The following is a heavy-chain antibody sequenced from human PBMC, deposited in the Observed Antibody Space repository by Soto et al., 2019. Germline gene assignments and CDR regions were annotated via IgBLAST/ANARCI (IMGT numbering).Heavy chain of an antibody. J-gene: IGHJ1*01. Sequence: PWGSLTLSCAASGFTFSNYGMHWVRQAPGKGLEWVAFIWYDVSNKFYADSVKGRFTISGGNSKNTPYLQMNSLRAEDTAVYYCARDLAPYCGGDCKSEYWRKGNLVSVSA. CDR3: ARDLAPYCGGDCKSEY. D-gene: IGHD2-21*02. CDR1: GFTFSNYG. CDR2: IWYDVSNK. V-gene: IGHV3-33*01.